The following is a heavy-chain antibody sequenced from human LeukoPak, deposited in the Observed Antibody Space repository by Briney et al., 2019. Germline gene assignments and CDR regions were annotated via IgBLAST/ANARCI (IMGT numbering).Heavy chain of an antibody. CDR2: IIPILGIA. J-gene: IGHJ4*02. CDR1: GGTFSSYA. CDR3: ARGGRDYHDSSGFY. Sequence: SVKVSCKASGGTFSSYAISWVRQAPGQGLEWMGRIIPILGIANYAQKFQGRVRMTRDTSTRTVYMELYSLRSEDTAVYYCARGGRDYHDSSGFYWGQGTLVTVSS. D-gene: IGHD3-22*01. V-gene: IGHV1-69*04.